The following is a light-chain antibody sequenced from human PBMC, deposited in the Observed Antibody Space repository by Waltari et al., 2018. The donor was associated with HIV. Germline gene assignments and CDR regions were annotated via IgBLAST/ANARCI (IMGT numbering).Light chain of an antibody. J-gene: IGLJ1*01. CDR3: CSYAGSSYV. Sequence: QSALTQPASVSGSPGQSITISCPGTSSDVGSYNLVSWYHQHPGKAPNLMIYEVSKRPSGVSNRFSGSKSGNTASLTISGLQAEDEADYYCCSYAGSSYVFGTGTKVTAL. V-gene: IGLV2-23*02. CDR2: EVS. CDR1: SSDVGSYNL.